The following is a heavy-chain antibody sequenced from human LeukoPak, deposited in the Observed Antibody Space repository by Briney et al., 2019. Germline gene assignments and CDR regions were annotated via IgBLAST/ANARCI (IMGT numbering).Heavy chain of an antibody. J-gene: IGHJ4*02. D-gene: IGHD2-8*01. Sequence: WASVKVSCKASGYTFTGYYMHWVRQAPGQGLEWMGRINPNSGGTNYAQKFQGRVTMTRDTSISTAYMELSRLRSDDTAVYYRARDCTNGVCYFLFDYWGQGTLVTVSS. CDR1: GYTFTGYY. CDR2: INPNSGGT. V-gene: IGHV1-2*06. CDR3: ARDCTNGVCYFLFDY.